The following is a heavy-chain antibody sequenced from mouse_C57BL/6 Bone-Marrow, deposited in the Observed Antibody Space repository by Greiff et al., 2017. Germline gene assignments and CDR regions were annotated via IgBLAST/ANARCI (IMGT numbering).Heavy chain of an antibody. J-gene: IGHJ4*01. CDR3: TTSNWEDYAMGY. CDR2: IDPENGDT. D-gene: IGHD4-1*01. CDR1: GFNIKDDY. Sequence: VQLQQSGAELVRPGASVKLSCTASGFNIKDDYMHWVKQRPEQGLEWIGWIDPENGDTEYASKFQGKATITADTSSNTAYLQLSSLTSEDTAVYYCTTSNWEDYAMGYWGQGTSVTVSS. V-gene: IGHV14-4*01.